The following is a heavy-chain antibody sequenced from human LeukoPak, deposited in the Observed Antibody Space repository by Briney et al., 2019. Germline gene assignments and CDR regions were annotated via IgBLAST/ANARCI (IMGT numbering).Heavy chain of an antibody. CDR3: ARPIASGWYTY. V-gene: IGHV4-34*01. CDR2: INHSGST. D-gene: IGHD6-19*01. CDR1: GGSFSGYY. J-gene: IGHJ4*02. Sequence: SETLSLTCAVYGGSFSGYYWSWIRQPPGKGLEWIGEINHSGSTNYNPSLKSRVTISVDTSKNQFSLKLSSVTAADTAVYYCARPIASGWYTYWGQGTPVTVSS.